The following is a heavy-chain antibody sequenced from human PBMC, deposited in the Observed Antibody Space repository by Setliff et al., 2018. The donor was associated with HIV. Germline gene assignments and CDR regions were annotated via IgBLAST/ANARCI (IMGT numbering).Heavy chain of an antibody. D-gene: IGHD3-10*01. Sequence: ASVKVSCKASGYSLSTYAISWVRQAPGQGLEWLGWINTKTGNPTYVQGFPGQFVFSLDTSVSTAYLEISSLKAEDTAVYYCARAPFLQFFRGSPYYFDYWGQGSLVTVSS. CDR3: ARAPFLQFFRGSPYYFDY. J-gene: IGHJ4*02. V-gene: IGHV7-4-1*02. CDR2: INTKTGNP. CDR1: GYSLSTYA.